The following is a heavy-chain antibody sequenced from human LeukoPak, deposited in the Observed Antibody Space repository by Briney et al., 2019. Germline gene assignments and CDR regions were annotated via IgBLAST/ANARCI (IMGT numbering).Heavy chain of an antibody. CDR2: ITSSGSTI. V-gene: IGHV3-48*03. CDR3: AREPGYYGSGSYYRGSLPFDY. Sequence: PGGSLRLSCAASGFTFRSYEMNWVRQAPGKGLEWVSYITSSGSTIYYADSVKGRFTISRDNAKNSLYLQMSSLRDEDTAVYYCAREPGYYGSGSYYRGSLPFDYWGQGTLVTVSS. J-gene: IGHJ4*02. CDR1: GFTFRSYE. D-gene: IGHD3-10*01.